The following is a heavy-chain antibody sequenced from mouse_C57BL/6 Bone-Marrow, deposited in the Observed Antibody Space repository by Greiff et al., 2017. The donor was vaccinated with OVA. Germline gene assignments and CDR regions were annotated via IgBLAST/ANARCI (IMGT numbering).Heavy chain of an antibody. CDR2: ISDGGSYT. CDR1: GFTFSSYA. J-gene: IGHJ1*03. V-gene: IGHV5-4*01. D-gene: IGHD1-1*01. CDR3: ARSNYGSSYFHWYFDV. Sequence: EVQVVESGGGLVKPGGSLKLSCAASGFTFSSYAMSWVRQTPEKRLEWVATISDGGSYTYYPDNVKGRFTISRDNAKNNLYLQMSHLKSEDTAMYYCARSNYGSSYFHWYFDVWGTGTTVTVSS.